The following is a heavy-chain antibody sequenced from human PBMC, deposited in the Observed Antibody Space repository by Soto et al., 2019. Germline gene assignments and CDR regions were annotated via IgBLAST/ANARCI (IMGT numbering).Heavy chain of an antibody. J-gene: IGHJ6*02. CDR3: ARGIVVVVAARWYYGMDV. V-gene: IGHV4-34*01. Sequence: ASETLSLTCAVYGGSFSGYYWSWIRQPPGKGLEWTGEINHSGSTNYNPSLKSRVTISVDTSKNQFSLKLSSVTAADTAVYYCARGIVVVVAARWYYGMDVWGQGTTVTVSS. D-gene: IGHD2-15*01. CDR2: INHSGST. CDR1: GGSFSGYY.